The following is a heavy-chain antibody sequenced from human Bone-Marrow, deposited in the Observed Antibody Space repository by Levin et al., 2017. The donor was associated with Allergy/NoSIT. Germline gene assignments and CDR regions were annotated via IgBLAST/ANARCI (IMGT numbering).Heavy chain of an antibody. CDR2: IKQDGSEK. Sequence: GGSLRLSCAASGFTFSSYWMSWVRQAPGKGLEWVANIKQDGSEKYYVDSVKGRFTISRDNAKNSLYLQMNSLRAEDTAVYYCARDSFHGIVGATIRKPNYYYYGMDVWGQGTTVTVSS. CDR1: GFTFSSYW. V-gene: IGHV3-7*01. J-gene: IGHJ6*02. CDR3: ARDSFHGIVGATIRKPNYYYYGMDV. D-gene: IGHD1-26*01.